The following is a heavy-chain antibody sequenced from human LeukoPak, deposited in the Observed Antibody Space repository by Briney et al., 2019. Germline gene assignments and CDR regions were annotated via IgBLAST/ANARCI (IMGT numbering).Heavy chain of an antibody. V-gene: IGHV3-9*01. CDR3: AKDVNYGDMFSLSYGMDV. CDR2: ISWNSGSI. J-gene: IGHJ6*02. D-gene: IGHD4-17*01. Sequence: GGSLRLSCAASGFTFDDYAMHWVRQAPGKGLEWVSGISWNSGSIGYADSVKGRFTISRDNAKNSLYLQMNSLRAEDTALYYCAKDVNYGDMFSLSYGMDVWGQGTTVTVSS. CDR1: GFTFDDYA.